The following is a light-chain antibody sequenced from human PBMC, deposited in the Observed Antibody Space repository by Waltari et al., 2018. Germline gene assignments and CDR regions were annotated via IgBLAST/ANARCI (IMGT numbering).Light chain of an antibody. V-gene: IGLV1-40*01. J-gene: IGLJ1*01. CDR1: SSNIGAGYD. CDR2: GNS. CDR3: QSYDSSLGRDV. Sequence: QSVLTQPPSVSGAPGQRVTISCTGSSSNIGAGYDVHWYQQLPGTAPKLLIYGNSKRPSGVPDRFSGSKSVTSASLAITGLQAEDEADYYCQSYDSSLGRDVFGTGTKVTVL.